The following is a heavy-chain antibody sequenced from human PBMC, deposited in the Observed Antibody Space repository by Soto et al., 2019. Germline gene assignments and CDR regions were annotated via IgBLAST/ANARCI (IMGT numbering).Heavy chain of an antibody. CDR3: ARHGKFSSMTNYFDS. Sequence: GESLKIACKGSGYSFTTYWIAWVRQMPGKGLECMGIIYPGDSDTRYSPSFQGQVTISVDKSISTAYLQWSSLRASDTAIYYCARHGKFSSMTNYFDSWGQGALVTVSS. V-gene: IGHV5-51*01. CDR1: GYSFTTYW. CDR2: IYPGDSDT. J-gene: IGHJ4*02. D-gene: IGHD1-1*01.